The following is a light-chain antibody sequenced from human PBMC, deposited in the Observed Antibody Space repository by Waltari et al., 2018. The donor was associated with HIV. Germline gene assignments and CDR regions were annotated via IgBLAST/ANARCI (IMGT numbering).Light chain of an antibody. CDR3: SAYGGSYNRLL. CDR2: DVN. CDR1: SGDVGNYNY. J-gene: IGLJ2*01. Sequence: QSALTQPPSASGSPGQSVTISCTGTSGDVGNYNYVSWYQQHPGKAPKLIMVDVNERPSGVRDRFFGSKSGNTASLTVSGLQADEEADYFCSAYGGSYNRLLFGGGTKLTVL. V-gene: IGLV2-8*01.